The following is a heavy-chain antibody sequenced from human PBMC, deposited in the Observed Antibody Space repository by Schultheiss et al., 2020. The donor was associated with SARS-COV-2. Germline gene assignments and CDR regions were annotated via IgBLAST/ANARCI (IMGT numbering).Heavy chain of an antibody. V-gene: IGHV4-4*07. J-gene: IGHJ5*02. Sequence: SQTLSLTCTVSGGSISSYYWSWIRQPAGKGLEWIGRIYHSGSTYYNPSLESRVTISVDTSKNQFSLKLSSVTAADTAVYYCARRAYDSSGYKFDPWGQGTLVTVSS. CDR2: IYHSGST. D-gene: IGHD3-22*01. CDR1: GGSISSYY. CDR3: ARRAYDSSGYKFDP.